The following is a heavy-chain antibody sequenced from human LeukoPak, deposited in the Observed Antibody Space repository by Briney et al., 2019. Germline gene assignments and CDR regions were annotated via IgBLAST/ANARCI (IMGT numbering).Heavy chain of an antibody. CDR1: GGSISSSSYY. CDR3: ARQDIQYYFDY. Sequence: SETLSLTCTVSGGSISSSSYYWGWIRQPPGKGLEWIGSIYYSGSTYYNPSLKSRVTISVDTSKNQFSLKLSSVTAADTAVYYCARQDIQYYFDYWGQGTLVTVSS. D-gene: IGHD2-15*01. CDR2: IYYSGST. J-gene: IGHJ4*02. V-gene: IGHV4-39*01.